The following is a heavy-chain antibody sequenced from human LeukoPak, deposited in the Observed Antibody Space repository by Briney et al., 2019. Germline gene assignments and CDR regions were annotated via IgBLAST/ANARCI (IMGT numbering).Heavy chain of an antibody. CDR3: ARGPTTVVTLYWFDP. CDR2: MNPNSGNT. V-gene: IGHV1-8*01. J-gene: IGHJ5*02. Sequence: GASVKVSCKASGYTFTSYDINWVRQATGQGLEWMGWMNPNSGNTGYAQKFQGRVTMTRNTSISTAYMELNSLRSEDTAVYYCARGPTTVVTLYWFDPWGQGTLVTVSS. CDR1: GYTFTSYD. D-gene: IGHD4-23*01.